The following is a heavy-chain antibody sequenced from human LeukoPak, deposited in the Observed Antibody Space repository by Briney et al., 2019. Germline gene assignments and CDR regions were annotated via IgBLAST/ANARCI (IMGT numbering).Heavy chain of an antibody. J-gene: IGHJ4*02. CDR1: GGTFSSYA. V-gene: IGHV1-69*04. Sequence: ASVKVSCKASGGTFSSYAISWVRQAPGQGLEWTGRIIPIFGIANYAQKFQGRVTITADKSTSTAYMELSSLRSEDTAVYYCAGEGDYDSSGYYFDYWGQGTLVTVSS. D-gene: IGHD3-22*01. CDR3: AGEGDYDSSGYYFDY. CDR2: IIPIFGIA.